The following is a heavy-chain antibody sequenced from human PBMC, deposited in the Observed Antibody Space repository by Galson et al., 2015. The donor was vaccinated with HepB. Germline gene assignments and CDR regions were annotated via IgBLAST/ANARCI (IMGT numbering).Heavy chain of an antibody. D-gene: IGHD5-24*01. CDR1: GYSFISHW. CDR2: IDPSDSYT. V-gene: IGHV5-10-1*01. Sequence: QSGAEVKKPGESLRISCKGSGYSFISHWIGWVRQMPGKGLEWMGRIDPSDSYTNYSPSFQGHVTFSADKSITTAYLQWSSLKASDTAMYYCARHVQNGYNYLPGDYWGQGTLVTVSS. J-gene: IGHJ4*02. CDR3: ARHVQNGYNYLPGDY.